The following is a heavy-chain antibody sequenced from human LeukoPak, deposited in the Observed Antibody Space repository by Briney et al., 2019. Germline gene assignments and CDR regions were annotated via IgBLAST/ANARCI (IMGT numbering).Heavy chain of an antibody. D-gene: IGHD4-23*01. CDR1: GITIRNYG. J-gene: IGHJ1*01. Sequence: GGSLRLSCAASGITIRNYGMTWVRQAPGRGLQWVSSINNSGTRTFYEDSVRGRFTISRDNSKNTLYLQMNSLRAEDTAVYHCAKDRYPVVTPGYFQHWGQGTLVTVSS. V-gene: IGHV3-NL1*01. CDR3: AKDRYPVVTPGYFQH. CDR2: INNSGTRT.